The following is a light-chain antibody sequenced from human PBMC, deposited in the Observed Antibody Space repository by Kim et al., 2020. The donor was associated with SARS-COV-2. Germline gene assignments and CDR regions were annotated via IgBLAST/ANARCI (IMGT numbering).Light chain of an antibody. J-gene: IGKJ1*01. CDR3: QPRSKRPWT. Sequence: EIVLTQSPATLSLSPGERATLSCRASQSVSSYLAWHQQKPGQAPRLLIYDASNRATGIPARFSGGGSGTDFTLTISSLEPEDFAVYYCQPRSKRPWTLGQGT. CDR2: DAS. CDR1: QSVSSY. V-gene: IGKV3-11*01.